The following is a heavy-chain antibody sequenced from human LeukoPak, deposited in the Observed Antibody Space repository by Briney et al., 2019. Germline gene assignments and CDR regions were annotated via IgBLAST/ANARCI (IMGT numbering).Heavy chain of an antibody. Sequence: GGSLRLSCAASGFTFSSYGMSWVRQAPGKGLEWVSAITGSSGSTYYADSVKGRFTISRDNSKNTLYLQMDSLRVEDTAVYYCAKGRPRTDYRPKEFDYWGQGTLVTVSS. J-gene: IGHJ4*02. CDR1: GFTFSSYG. D-gene: IGHD3/OR15-3a*01. CDR2: ITGSSGST. V-gene: IGHV3-23*01. CDR3: AKGRPRTDYRPKEFDY.